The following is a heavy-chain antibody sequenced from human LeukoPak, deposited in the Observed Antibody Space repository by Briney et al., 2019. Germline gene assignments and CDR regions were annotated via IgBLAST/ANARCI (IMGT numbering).Heavy chain of an antibody. V-gene: IGHV4-39*07. CDR1: GGSISSSIHY. CDR3: ARESSGSYGFDY. Sequence: SETLSLTCAVSGGSISSSIHYWAWIRQPPGKGLEWIGSMYYSGSTYYNPSLKSRVTISVDTSKNQFSLKLSSVTAADTAVYYCARESSGSYGFDYWGQGTLVTVSS. D-gene: IGHD1-26*01. CDR2: MYYSGST. J-gene: IGHJ4*02.